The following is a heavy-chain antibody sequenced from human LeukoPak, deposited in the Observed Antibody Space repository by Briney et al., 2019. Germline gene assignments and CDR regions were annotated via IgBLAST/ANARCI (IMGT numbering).Heavy chain of an antibody. J-gene: IGHJ5*02. CDR3: TRDTGTTGEVKFDP. D-gene: IGHD4-17*01. CDR2: IYTSGST. V-gene: IGHV4-4*07. CDR1: GGSISSYY. Sequence: SETLSLTCTVSGGSISSYYWSWIRQPGKGLEWIGRIYTSGSTTYNPSLKSRVTMSVDTSKSQFSLNLMSVTAADTAVYYCTRDTGTTGEVKFDPWGQGTLVTVSS.